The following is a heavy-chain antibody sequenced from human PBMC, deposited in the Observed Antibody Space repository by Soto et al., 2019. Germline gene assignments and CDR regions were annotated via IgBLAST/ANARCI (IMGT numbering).Heavy chain of an antibody. J-gene: IGHJ6*02. D-gene: IGHD3-22*01. CDR3: ARHERYYYDSSGPSDV. CDR1: GYSFTSYW. V-gene: IGHV5-10-1*01. CDR2: IDPSDSYT. Sequence: PGESLKISCKGSGYSFTSYWISWVRQMPGKGLEWMGRIDPSDSYTNYSPSFQGHVTISADKSISTAYLQWSSLKASDTAMYYCARHERYYYDSSGPSDVWGQGTTVTVSS.